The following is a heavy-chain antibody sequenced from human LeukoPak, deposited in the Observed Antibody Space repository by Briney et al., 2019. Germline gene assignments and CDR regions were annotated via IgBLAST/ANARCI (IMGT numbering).Heavy chain of an antibody. CDR3: ARGGFLDPFDP. V-gene: IGHV4-59*01. CDR2: IHYSGRT. D-gene: IGHD1-1*01. CDR1: GGSISSYY. J-gene: IGHJ5*02. Sequence: SETLSLTCAAYGGSISSYYWNWIRQPPGKGLEWIGYIHYSGRTNYSPSLKSRVTISVDTSKSQFSLKLISVTAADTAVYYCARGGFLDPFDPWGQGTLVTVSS.